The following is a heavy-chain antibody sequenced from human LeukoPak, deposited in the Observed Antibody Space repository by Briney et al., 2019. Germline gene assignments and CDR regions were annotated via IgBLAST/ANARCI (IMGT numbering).Heavy chain of an antibody. CDR2: IYHNEVA. D-gene: IGHD2-2*01. CDR1: GYSINNGYQ. V-gene: IGHV4-38-2*02. CDR3: ARDPRWLTPDCTSTSCYENYFDP. J-gene: IGHJ5*02. Sequence: SETLSLTCAVSGYSINNGYQWAWIRQSPGRGLEWIGSIYHNEVAHYNPSLRSRVVISVDTSNNQFSLRLSSVTVADTAVYYCARDPRWLTPDCTSTSCYENYFDPWGRGTLVTVSS.